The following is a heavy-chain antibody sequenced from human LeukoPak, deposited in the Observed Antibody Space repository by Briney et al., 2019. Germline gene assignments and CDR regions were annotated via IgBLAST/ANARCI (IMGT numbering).Heavy chain of an antibody. Sequence: SETLSLTCTVSGGSISSYYWSWIRQPPGKGLEWNGYIYYSGSTNYNPSLKSRVTISVDTSKNQFSLKLSSVTAADTAVYYCARAYSMRGAFDIWGQGTMVTVSS. V-gene: IGHV4-59*01. J-gene: IGHJ3*02. D-gene: IGHD2-15*01. CDR3: ARAYSMRGAFDI. CDR2: IYYSGST. CDR1: GGSISSYY.